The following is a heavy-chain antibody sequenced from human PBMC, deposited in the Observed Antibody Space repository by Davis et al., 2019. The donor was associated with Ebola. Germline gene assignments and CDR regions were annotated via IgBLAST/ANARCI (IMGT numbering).Heavy chain of an antibody. CDR1: GFTVSSNY. Sequence: GESLKISCAASGFTVSSNYMSWVRQAPGKGLEWVSVIYSGGSTYYADSVKGRFTISRDNSKNTLYLQMNSLRAEDTAVYYCARFIDYWGQGTLVTVSS. V-gene: IGHV3-53*01. J-gene: IGHJ4*02. CDR2: IYSGGST. CDR3: ARFIDY.